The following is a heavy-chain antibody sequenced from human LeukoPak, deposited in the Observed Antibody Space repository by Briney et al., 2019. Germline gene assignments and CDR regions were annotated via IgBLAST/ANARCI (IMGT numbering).Heavy chain of an antibody. CDR1: GLIFRNYG. J-gene: IGHJ4*02. D-gene: IGHD2-21*02. V-gene: IGHV3-30*02. Sequence: PGGSLRLSCAVSGLIFRNYGMQWVRQAPGKGLEWVGFIRYDGSTTYYADSIKGRFTISRDNSKNTLYLHMNSLRPEDTAVYFCAKLFCGTDSFTRLGGLDYWGQGTLVTVSS. CDR2: IRYDGSTT. CDR3: AKLFCGTDSFTRLGGLDY.